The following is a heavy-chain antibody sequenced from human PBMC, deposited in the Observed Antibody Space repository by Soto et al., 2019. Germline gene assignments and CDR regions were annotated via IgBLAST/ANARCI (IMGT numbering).Heavy chain of an antibody. J-gene: IGHJ6*02. CDR1: GYTFTSYA. Sequence: GASVKVSCKASGYTFTSYAMNWVRQAPGQGLEWMGWINTNTGNPTYAQGFTGRFVFSLDTSVSTAYLQICSLKAEDTAVYYCAREGIAAADTKGKYYYYYYGMDVWGQGTTVTVSS. V-gene: IGHV7-4-1*01. CDR2: INTNTGNP. CDR3: AREGIAAADTKGKYYYYYYGMDV. D-gene: IGHD6-13*01.